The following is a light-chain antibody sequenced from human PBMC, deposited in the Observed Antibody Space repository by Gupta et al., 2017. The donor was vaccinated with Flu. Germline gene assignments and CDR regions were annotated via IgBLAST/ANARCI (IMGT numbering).Light chain of an antibody. J-gene: IGKJ2*01. CDR2: AAS. CDR1: QSISSY. V-gene: IGKV1-39*01. CDR3: QQSDSTPYT. Sequence: DIQMTQSPSSLSASVGDRVTITCRASQSISSYLNWYQQKPGKAPKLLIYAASSLQSGVPSRFSGSGSGTDFTLTISRLQPEDFATYYCQQSDSTPYTFGQGTXVEIK.